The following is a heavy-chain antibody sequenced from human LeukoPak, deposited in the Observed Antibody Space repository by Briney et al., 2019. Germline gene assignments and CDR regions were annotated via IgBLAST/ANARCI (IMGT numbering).Heavy chain of an antibody. D-gene: IGHD1-1*01. J-gene: IGHJ1*01. CDR2: TNGDKT. V-gene: IGHV3-20*04. CDR3: ATGYFHSN. CDR1: GFTFAGYA. Sequence: GGSLRLSCAASGFTFAGYAMSRVRQAPGKGLEWVSGTNGDKTGYADSVKGRFTIPRDNAKNSLYLQMNSLRAEDTALYYCATGYFHSNWGQGTLVTVSS.